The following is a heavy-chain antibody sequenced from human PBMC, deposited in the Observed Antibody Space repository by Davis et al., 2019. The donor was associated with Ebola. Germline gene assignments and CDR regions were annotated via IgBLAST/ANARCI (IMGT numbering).Heavy chain of an antibody. D-gene: IGHD5-12*01. J-gene: IGHJ6*02. Sequence: SVKVSCKASRGTFNNFAISWVRQAPGQGLEWMGGIIPLFRTPHYAQKFQGRLTITADESTTTAYMELSSLRSEDTAVYYCAFPGGGLGYDFGYFYAMGVWGQGTTVTVSS. CDR3: AFPGGGLGYDFGYFYAMGV. CDR2: IIPLFRTP. CDR1: RGTFNNFA. V-gene: IGHV1-69*13.